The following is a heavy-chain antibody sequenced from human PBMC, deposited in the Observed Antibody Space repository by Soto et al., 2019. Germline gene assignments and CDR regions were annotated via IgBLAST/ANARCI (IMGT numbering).Heavy chain of an antibody. V-gene: IGHV1-69*02. D-gene: IGHD2-2*01. Sequence: GASVKVSCKASGCTFSSYTISWVRQAPGQGLEWMGRIIPILGIANYAQKFQGRVTITADKSTSTAYMELSSLRSEDTAVYYCARAVVPAAMLAFDIWGQGTMVTVSS. CDR1: GCTFSSYT. CDR3: ARAVVPAAMLAFDI. J-gene: IGHJ3*02. CDR2: IIPILGIA.